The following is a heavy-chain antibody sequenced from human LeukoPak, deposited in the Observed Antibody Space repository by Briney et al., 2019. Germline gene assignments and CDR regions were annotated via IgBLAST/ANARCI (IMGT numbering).Heavy chain of an antibody. CDR2: ISYDGSNK. CDR3: ARDESDSSGYYGYFDY. Sequence: GGSLRLSCAASGFTFSSYGMHWVSQAPDKGLEWVTIISYDGSNKYYAESVKGRFTISRDNSKNTLYLQMNSLRAEDTAVYYCARDESDSSGYYGYFDYWGQGTLVTVSS. J-gene: IGHJ4*02. V-gene: IGHV3-30-3*01. CDR1: GFTFSSYG. D-gene: IGHD3-22*01.